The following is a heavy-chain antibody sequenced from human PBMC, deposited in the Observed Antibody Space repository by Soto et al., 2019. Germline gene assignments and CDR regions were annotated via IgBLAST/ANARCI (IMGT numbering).Heavy chain of an antibody. J-gene: IGHJ5*02. CDR2: TYYRSKWFY. CDR1: GDSVSSNSAA. Sequence: SQTLSLTCAISGDSVSSNSAAWNWIRQSPSRGLEFLGRTYYRSKWFYDYAVSVKSRITINPDTSKNQFSLQLNSVTPEDTAVYFCAKGDNLGPKTGYAFDPWGQGIMVTVS. CDR3: AKGDNLGPKTGYAFDP. V-gene: IGHV6-1*01. D-gene: IGHD5-12*01.